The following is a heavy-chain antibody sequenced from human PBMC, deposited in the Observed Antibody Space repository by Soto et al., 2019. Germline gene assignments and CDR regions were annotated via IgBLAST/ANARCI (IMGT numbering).Heavy chain of an antibody. CDR2: ISSSSSYI. Sequence: PGGSLRLSCAASGFTFSSYSMNWVRQAPGKGLEWVSSISSSSSYIYYADSVRGRFTISRDNAKNSLYLQMNSLRAEDTAVYYCARGDSAGGFDPWGQGTLVTVSS. V-gene: IGHV3-21*01. D-gene: IGHD3-10*01. CDR3: ARGDSAGGFDP. CDR1: GFTFSSYS. J-gene: IGHJ5*02.